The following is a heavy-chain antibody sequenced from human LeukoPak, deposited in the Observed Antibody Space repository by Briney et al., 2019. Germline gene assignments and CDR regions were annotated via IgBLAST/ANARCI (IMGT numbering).Heavy chain of an antibody. CDR3: ARHGASNYGDYLYYYYYYGMDV. D-gene: IGHD4-17*01. CDR1: GYSFTSYW. V-gene: IGHV5-51*01. Sequence: GESLKISCKGSGYSFTSYWIGWVRQLPGKGLEWMGIIYPGDSDTRYSPSFQGQATISADKSISTAYLQWSSLKASDTAMYYCARHGASNYGDYLYYYYYYGMDVWGQGTTVTVSS. J-gene: IGHJ6*02. CDR2: IYPGDSDT.